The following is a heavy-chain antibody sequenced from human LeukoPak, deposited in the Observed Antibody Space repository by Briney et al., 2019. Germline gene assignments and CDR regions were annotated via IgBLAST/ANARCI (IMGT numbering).Heavy chain of an antibody. D-gene: IGHD5-24*01. CDR3: ARVRDVYNHVFEN. CDR1: TFTVASKY. V-gene: IGHV3-53*01. J-gene: IGHJ4*02. CDR2: IYQGGST. Sequence: PGGSLRLSCAVSTFTVASKYMSWVRQTPGKGLVWVSDIYQGGSTYYSDSAKGRFTISRDISKNTLHLQMNNLRVDDTAVYYCARVRDVYNHVFENWGQGTLVTVS.